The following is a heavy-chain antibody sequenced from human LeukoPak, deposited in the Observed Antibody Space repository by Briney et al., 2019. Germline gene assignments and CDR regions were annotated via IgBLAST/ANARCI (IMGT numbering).Heavy chain of an antibody. CDR1: GGSISSGSYY. Sequence: PSQTLSLTCTVSGGSISSGSYYWSWIRQPAGKGLEWIGSIYTSGSTNYNPSLKSRVTISVDTSKNQFSLKLSSVTAADTAVYYCARDHPSSSSLSSSWYDWFDPWGQGTLVTVSS. D-gene: IGHD6-13*01. CDR3: ARDHPSSSSLSSSWYDWFDP. V-gene: IGHV4-61*02. J-gene: IGHJ5*02. CDR2: IYTSGST.